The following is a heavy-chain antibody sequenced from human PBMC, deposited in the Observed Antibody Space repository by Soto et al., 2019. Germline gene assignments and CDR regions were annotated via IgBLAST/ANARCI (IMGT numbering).Heavy chain of an antibody. CDR3: ARDLGSDSGGHSGAD. CDR1: GFTVSSNY. J-gene: IGHJ4*02. CDR2: IYRDGNT. Sequence: EVQLVETGGGLIQPGGSLRLSCAASGFTVSSNYMSWVRQAPGKGLEWVSVIYRDGNTYYADSVKGRFTISRDNSKNTLYLQMNSLRAEDTAVYYCARDLGSDSGGHSGADWGRGTLVTLSA. D-gene: IGHD3-22*01. V-gene: IGHV3-53*02.